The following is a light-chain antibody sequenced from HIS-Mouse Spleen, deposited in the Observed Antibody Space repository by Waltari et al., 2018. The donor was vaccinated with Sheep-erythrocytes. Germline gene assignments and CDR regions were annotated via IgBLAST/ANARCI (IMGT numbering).Light chain of an antibody. J-gene: IGLJ3*02. Sequence: QSALTQPASVSGSPGQSITISCTGTSRDVGSDNLVSWYQQHPGKAPNLMIYEGSKRPSGVSKRVSGSKSGNTASLTISGRQAEDEADYFCCSYAGSSTPWVFGGGTKLTVL. CDR2: EGS. CDR1: SRDVGSDNL. V-gene: IGLV2-23*01. CDR3: CSYAGSSTPWV.